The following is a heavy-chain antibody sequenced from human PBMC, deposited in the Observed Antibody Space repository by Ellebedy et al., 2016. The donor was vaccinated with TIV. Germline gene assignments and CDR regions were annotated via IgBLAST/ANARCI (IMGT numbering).Heavy chain of an antibody. V-gene: IGHV3-23*01. D-gene: IGHD1-26*01. CDR1: GFTFSSYA. Sequence: GESLKISXAASGFTFSSYAMTWVRQAPGKGLEWVSGIGDTAHNTYYTDSVKGRFTISRDNSKNTLSLQMNSLRDEDTAVYYCARGGAGFDSMNRELSFDSWGQGTLVTVSS. CDR2: IGDTAHNT. J-gene: IGHJ4*02. CDR3: ARGGAGFDSMNRELSFDS.